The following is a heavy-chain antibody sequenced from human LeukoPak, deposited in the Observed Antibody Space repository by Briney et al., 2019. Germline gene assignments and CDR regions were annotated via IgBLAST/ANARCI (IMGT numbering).Heavy chain of an antibody. Sequence: ASVKVSCKASGLSLTHDGITWVRQAPGQGLEWMGWISTYNDKTNYAQKVQGRLTMTTDTSTSTAYMELRSLRSDDTAVYYCARGVPVERRFDYWGQGALVTVSS. CDR3: ARGVPVERRFDY. CDR2: ISTYNDKT. J-gene: IGHJ4*02. CDR1: GLSLTHDG. D-gene: IGHD1-1*01. V-gene: IGHV1-18*01.